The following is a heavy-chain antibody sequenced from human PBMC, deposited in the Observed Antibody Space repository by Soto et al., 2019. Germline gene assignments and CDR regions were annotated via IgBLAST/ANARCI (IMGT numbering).Heavy chain of an antibody. V-gene: IGHV1-2*04. CDR3: ARVAALDRPYYYGMDV. D-gene: IGHD2-15*01. J-gene: IGHJ6*02. CDR1: GYTFAGYY. Sequence: ASVTVSCKASGYTFAGYYMHWVRQAPGQGLEWMGWINPNSGGTNYAQKFQGWVTMTRDTSISTAYMELSRLRSDDTAVYYCARVAALDRPYYYGMDVWGQGTTVTVSS. CDR2: INPNSGGT.